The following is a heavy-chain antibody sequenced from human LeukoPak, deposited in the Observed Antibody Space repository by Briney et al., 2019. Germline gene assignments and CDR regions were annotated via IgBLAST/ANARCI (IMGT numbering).Heavy chain of an antibody. V-gene: IGHV3-74*01. CDR2: IKTDGTTT. J-gene: IGHJ4*02. D-gene: IGHD3-16*02. Sequence: GGSLRLSCAASGFIFSNYWMHWGRQVPGKGLVWVSRIKTDGTTTNYADSVQGRFTISRDTAKNMLYLQMNSLRAEDTAVYYCARGASSGYRIDYWGQGTLVTVSS. CDR3: ARGASSGYRIDY. CDR1: GFIFSNYW.